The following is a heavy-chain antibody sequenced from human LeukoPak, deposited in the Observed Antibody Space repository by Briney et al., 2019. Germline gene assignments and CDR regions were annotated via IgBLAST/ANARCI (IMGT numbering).Heavy chain of an antibody. CDR1: GGTFSSYA. V-gene: IGHV1-69*13. J-gene: IGHJ5*02. Sequence: ASVTVSCTASGGTFSSYAISWVRQAPGQGLEWMGGIIPIFGTANYAQKFQGRVTITADESTSTAYMELSSLRSEDTAVYYCARVASPLFYSSRPGPNWFDPWGQGTLVTVSS. D-gene: IGHD4-11*01. CDR2: IIPIFGTA. CDR3: ARVASPLFYSSRPGPNWFDP.